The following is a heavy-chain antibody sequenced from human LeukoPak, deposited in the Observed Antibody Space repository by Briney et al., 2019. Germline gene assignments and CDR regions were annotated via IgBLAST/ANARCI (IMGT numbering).Heavy chain of an antibody. CDR1: GFTFSSYA. D-gene: IGHD6-19*01. CDR3: AKSLQWLSYYFDY. Sequence: GRSLRLSCAASGFTFSSYAMHWVRQAPGKGLEWVAVISYDGSNKYYADSVKGRFTISRDNSKNTLYLQMNSLRAEDTAVYYCAKSLQWLSYYFDYWGQGTLVTVSS. J-gene: IGHJ4*02. CDR2: ISYDGSNK. V-gene: IGHV3-30*04.